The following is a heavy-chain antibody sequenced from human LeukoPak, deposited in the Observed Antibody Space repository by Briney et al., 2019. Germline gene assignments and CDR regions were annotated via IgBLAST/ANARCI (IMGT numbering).Heavy chain of an antibody. Sequence: PSETLSLTCTVSGGSISSGSYYWSWIRQPAGKGLEWIGRIYTSGSTNYNPSLKNRVTISVDTSKNQFSLKLSSVTAADTAVYYCARETRDYYYYYMDVWGKGTTVTVSS. CDR3: ARETRDYYYYYMDV. CDR1: GGSISSGSYY. V-gene: IGHV4-61*02. J-gene: IGHJ6*03. CDR2: IYTSGST.